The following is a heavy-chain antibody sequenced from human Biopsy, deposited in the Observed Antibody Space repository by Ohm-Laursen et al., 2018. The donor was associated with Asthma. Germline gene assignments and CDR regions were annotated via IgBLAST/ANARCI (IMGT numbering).Heavy chain of an antibody. J-gene: IGHJ4*02. CDR3: AHRSHGPSVEYYYDSSGYSPFDY. V-gene: IGHV2-5*01. Sequence: TQTLTLTCTFSGFSFSTYGVGVGWIRQSPGKALEWLALINWNDNKRYSPSLKSRLTITKDTSKNLVVLTMTNMDPVDTATYYCAHRSHGPSVEYYYDSSGYSPFDYWGQGTLVPVSS. CDR2: INWNDNK. CDR1: GFSFSTYGVG. D-gene: IGHD3-22*01.